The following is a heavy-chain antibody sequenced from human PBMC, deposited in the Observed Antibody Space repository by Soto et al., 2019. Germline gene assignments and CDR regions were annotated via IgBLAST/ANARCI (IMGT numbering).Heavy chain of an antibody. D-gene: IGHD5-18*01. CDR3: ARDVQPRGYNYGYFDY. Sequence: PGGSLRLSCAASGLTFSSYNMNWVRQAPGKGLEWVSYISSSSSIIYYADSVKGRFTISRDNARNSLYLQINSLRDEDTAVYYCARDVQPRGYNYGYFDYWGQGTLVTVSS. V-gene: IGHV3-48*02. CDR2: ISSSSSII. CDR1: GLTFSSYN. J-gene: IGHJ4*02.